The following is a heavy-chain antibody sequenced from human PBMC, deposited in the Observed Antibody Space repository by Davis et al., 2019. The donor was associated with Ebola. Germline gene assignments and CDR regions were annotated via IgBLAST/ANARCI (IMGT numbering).Heavy chain of an antibody. J-gene: IGHJ6*03. V-gene: IGHV1-69*10. D-gene: IGHD3-9*01. CDR1: GGTFNSHA. CDR3: ARGLRYLQWLSPMDV. CDR2: IIPILGIP. Sequence: SVKVSCKASGGTFNSHAISWVRQAPGQGLEWMGGIIPILGIPNYAQNFQGRVTITADKSTSTAYMELSSLRSQDTAVYYCARGLRYLQWLSPMDVWGKGTTVTVSS.